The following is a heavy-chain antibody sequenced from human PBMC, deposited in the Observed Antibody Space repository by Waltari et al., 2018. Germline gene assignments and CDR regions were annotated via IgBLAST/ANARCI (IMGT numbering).Heavy chain of an antibody. D-gene: IGHD4-17*01. CDR2: INPSGGST. Sequence: QVQLVQSGAEVKKPGASVKVSCKASGYTFTSYYMHWVRQAPGQGLEWMGIINPSGGSTSYAQKFQGRVTMTRDTSTSTVYMELSSLRSEDTAVYYCARDRLYGVIPYGMDVWGQGTTVTVSS. CDR3: ARDRLYGVIPYGMDV. V-gene: IGHV1-46*01. J-gene: IGHJ6*02. CDR1: GYTFTSYY.